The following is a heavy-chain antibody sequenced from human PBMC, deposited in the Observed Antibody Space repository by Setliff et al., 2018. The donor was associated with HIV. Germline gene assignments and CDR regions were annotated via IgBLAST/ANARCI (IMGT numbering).Heavy chain of an antibody. CDR1: GGSISSNSYY. J-gene: IGHJ6*03. Sequence: PSETLSLTCTVSGGSISSNSYYWGWIRQPPGKGLEWIGSIYYSGSTYYKPSLKSRVTISVDTSKNQFSLKLSSVTAADTAVYYCARQGGYSGYGFYYYYYYMDVWGKGTTVTVSS. CDR3: ARQGGYSGYGFYYYYYYMDV. CDR2: IYYSGST. V-gene: IGHV4-39*01. D-gene: IGHD5-12*01.